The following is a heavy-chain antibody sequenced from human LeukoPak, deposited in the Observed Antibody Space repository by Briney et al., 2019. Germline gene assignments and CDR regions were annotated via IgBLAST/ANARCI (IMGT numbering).Heavy chain of an antibody. V-gene: IGHV3-30*03. J-gene: IGHJ5*02. CDR1: GFSLSSFG. CDR3: ARERERFLNL. CDR2: ISYDGSNR. Sequence: GRSLSLSCVASGFSLSSFGMQWVRHAPGKGLEWVAVISYDGSNRYYADSVKGRFTISRDNSKNTLYLQVNNLRTEDTAIYYCARERERFLNLWGQGTLVTVSS. D-gene: IGHD3-3*01.